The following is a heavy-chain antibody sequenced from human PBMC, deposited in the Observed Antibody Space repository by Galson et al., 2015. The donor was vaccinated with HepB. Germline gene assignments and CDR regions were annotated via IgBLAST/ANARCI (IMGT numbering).Heavy chain of an antibody. V-gene: IGHV1-24*01. Sequence: SVKVSCKVSGYTLTELSMHWVRQAPGKGLEWMGGFDPEDGETIYAQKFQGRVTMTEDTSTDTAYMELSSLRSEDTAVYYCAMSGGCFGGSFASGGQGTLVTVSS. J-gene: IGHJ4*02. CDR2: FDPEDGET. CDR1: GYTLTELS. D-gene: IGHD4-23*01. CDR3: AMSGGCFGGSFAS.